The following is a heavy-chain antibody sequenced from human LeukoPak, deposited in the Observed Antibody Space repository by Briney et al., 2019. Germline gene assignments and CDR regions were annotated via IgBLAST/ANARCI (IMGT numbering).Heavy chain of an antibody. Sequence: SETLSLTCAVYGGSFSGYYWSWIRQPPGKGLEWIGYIYYSGSTTYNPSLNSRVTISVDTSKNQFSLKLTSVTAADTAVYYCARLGYCSSTSCYPDYWGQGTLVTVSS. CDR2: IYYSGST. D-gene: IGHD2-2*01. V-gene: IGHV4-59*01. J-gene: IGHJ4*02. CDR3: ARLGYCSSTSCYPDY. CDR1: GGSFSGYY.